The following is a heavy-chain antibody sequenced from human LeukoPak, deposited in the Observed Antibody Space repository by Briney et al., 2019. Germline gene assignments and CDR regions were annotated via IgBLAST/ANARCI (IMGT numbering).Heavy chain of an antibody. D-gene: IGHD6-13*01. J-gene: IGHJ6*03. CDR1: GFTFSSYW. V-gene: IGHV3-7*01. CDR2: IKQDGSEK. Sequence: TGGSLRLSCAASGFTFSSYWMSWVRQAPGKGLEWVANIKQDGSEKYYVDSVKGRFTISRDNAKNSLYLQMNSLRAEDTAVYYCARDLISYSSSWYMHYYYYMDVWGKGTTVTISS. CDR3: ARDLISYSSSWYMHYYYYMDV.